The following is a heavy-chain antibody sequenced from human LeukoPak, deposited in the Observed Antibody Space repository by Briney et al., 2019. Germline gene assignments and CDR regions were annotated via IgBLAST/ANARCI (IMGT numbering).Heavy chain of an antibody. J-gene: IGHJ4*02. D-gene: IGHD6-19*01. V-gene: IGHV3-48*01. CDR3: ASEVAGTSPQSY. CDR2: ISSSISVI. CDR1: GFTFSSYS. Sequence: GGSLRLSCAASGFTFSSYSMNWVRQAPGKGLGWVSYISSSISVIYYADSVKGRFTISRDNAKNSLYLQMNSLRAEDTAVYYCASEVAGTSPQSYWGRGTLVTVSS.